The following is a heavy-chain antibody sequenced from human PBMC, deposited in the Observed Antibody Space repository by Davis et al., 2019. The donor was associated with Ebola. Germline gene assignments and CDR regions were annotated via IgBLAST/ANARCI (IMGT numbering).Heavy chain of an antibody. CDR1: GFIFSSYV. D-gene: IGHD6-19*01. CDR3: ARDSLGAVTGTGFFDF. V-gene: IGHV3-48*01. Sequence: GESLKISCAASGFIFSSYVMSWVRQAPGKGLEWVSYISSSSSTIYYADSVKGRFTISRDNARNSLYLQMNSLRAEDTAVYFCARDSLGAVTGTGFFDFWGQGTLVTVSS. CDR2: ISSSSSTI. J-gene: IGHJ4*02.